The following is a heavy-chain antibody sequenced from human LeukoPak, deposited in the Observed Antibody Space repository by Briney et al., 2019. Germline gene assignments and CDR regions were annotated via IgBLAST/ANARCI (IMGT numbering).Heavy chain of an antibody. V-gene: IGHV3-30-3*01. J-gene: IGHJ6*02. Sequence: PGRSLRLSCAASGFTFSSYAMHWVRQAPGKGLEWVAVISYDGSNKYYADFVKGRFTISRDNSKNTLYLQMNSLRAEDTAVYYCARDMSHYGSYYYGMDVWGQGTTVTVSS. CDR1: GFTFSSYA. D-gene: IGHD4-17*01. CDR3: ARDMSHYGSYYYGMDV. CDR2: ISYDGSNK.